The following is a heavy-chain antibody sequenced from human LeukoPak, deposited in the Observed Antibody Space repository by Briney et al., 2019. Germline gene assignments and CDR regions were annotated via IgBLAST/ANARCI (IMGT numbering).Heavy chain of an antibody. CDR3: ARGGSYTFDY. J-gene: IGHJ4*02. V-gene: IGHV7-4-1*02. D-gene: IGHD1-26*01. CDR1: GYIFTIYA. CDR2: INTNTGNP. Sequence: GASVTVSCKASGYIFTIYAMNWVRQAPGQGLEWMGWINTNTGNPTYVQGFTGRFVFSLDTSANTAYLQISSLKAEDTAVYYCARGGSYTFDYWGQGTLVTVSS.